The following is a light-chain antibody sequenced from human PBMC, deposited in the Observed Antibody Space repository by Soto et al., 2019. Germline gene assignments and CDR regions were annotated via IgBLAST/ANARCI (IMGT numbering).Light chain of an antibody. Sequence: QSVLTQPPSASGTPGQRVTISCSGSSSNIGSNTVNWYQQLPGTAPKLLIYNNNQRPSGVPDRFSGSKSGTSASLAISGLQSEDEADYYCAAWDDSLNGPGYVFGTGTKLTVL. CDR2: NNN. V-gene: IGLV1-44*01. CDR1: SSNIGSNT. J-gene: IGLJ1*01. CDR3: AAWDDSLNGPGYV.